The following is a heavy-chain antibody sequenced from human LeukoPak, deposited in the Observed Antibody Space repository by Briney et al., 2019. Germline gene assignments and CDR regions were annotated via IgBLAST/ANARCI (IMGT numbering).Heavy chain of an antibody. CDR3: ARGYYDSSGWEWYFDL. Sequence: SETLSLTCAVYGGSFSGYYWGGIRQPPAKGLEWIGSIYYSGSTYYNPSLKSRVTISVDTSKNQFSLKLSSVTAADTAVYYCARGYYDSSGWEWYFDLWGRGTLVTVSS. CDR1: GGSFSGYY. V-gene: IGHV4-34*01. D-gene: IGHD3-22*01. J-gene: IGHJ2*01. CDR2: IYYSGST.